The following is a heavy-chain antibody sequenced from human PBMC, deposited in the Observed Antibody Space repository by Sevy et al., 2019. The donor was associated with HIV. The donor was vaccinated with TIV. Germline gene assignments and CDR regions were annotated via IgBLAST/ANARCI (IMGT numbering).Heavy chain of an antibody. V-gene: IGHV3-23*01. Sequence: GGSLRLSCAASGFTFSSYAMSWVRQAPGKGLEWVSAISGSGGSTYYAHSVKGRFTISRDNSKNTLYLQMNSLRAEDTAVYYCARAMVRGLHGSGYYYGMDVWGQGTTVTVSS. CDR3: ARAMVRGLHGSGYYYGMDV. CDR1: GFTFSSYA. CDR2: ISGSGGST. J-gene: IGHJ6*02. D-gene: IGHD3-10*01.